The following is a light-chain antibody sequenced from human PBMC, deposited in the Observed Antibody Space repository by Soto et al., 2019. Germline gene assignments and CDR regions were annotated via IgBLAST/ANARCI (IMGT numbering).Light chain of an antibody. CDR2: AAT. Sequence: DVQMTQSPSSLSASVGDRVTITCRASRTINSYLNWYQHKPGKGPNLLIYAATSLQSGVPSRFSGSGSGTEFTLTISSLQPEDFATYYCQQLNSYPLTFGGGTKVDIK. J-gene: IGKJ4*01. CDR3: QQLNSYPLT. V-gene: IGKV1-9*01. CDR1: RTINSY.